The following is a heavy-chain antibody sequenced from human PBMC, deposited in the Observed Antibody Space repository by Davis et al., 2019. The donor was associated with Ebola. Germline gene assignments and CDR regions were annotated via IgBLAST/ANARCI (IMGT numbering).Heavy chain of an antibody. V-gene: IGHV5-51*01. CDR3: ARRGYCSGTGCPWGWFDP. CDR1: GYSFTSYW. CDR2: IYPGDSDT. J-gene: IGHJ5*02. Sequence: GESLKISCKGSGYSFTSYWIGWVRQMPGKGLEWMGIIYPGDSDTRYSPSFQGQVTISADKSINTAYLQWSSLKASDSAMYYCARRGYCSGTGCPWGWFDPWGQGTLVTVSS. D-gene: IGHD2-2*01.